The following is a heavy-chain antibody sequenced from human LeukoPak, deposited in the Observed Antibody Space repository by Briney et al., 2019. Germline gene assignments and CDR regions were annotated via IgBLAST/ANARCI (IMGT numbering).Heavy chain of an antibody. D-gene: IGHD6-13*01. Sequence: GASVKVSCKVSGYTLTELSMHWVRQAPGQGLEWMGGIIPIFGTANYAQKFQGRVTITTDESTSTAYMELSSLRSEDTAVYYCARERDEYSSSWSHSWFDPWGQGTLVTVSS. CDR3: ARERDEYSSSWSHSWFDP. V-gene: IGHV1-69*05. CDR1: GYTLTELS. J-gene: IGHJ5*02. CDR2: IIPIFGTA.